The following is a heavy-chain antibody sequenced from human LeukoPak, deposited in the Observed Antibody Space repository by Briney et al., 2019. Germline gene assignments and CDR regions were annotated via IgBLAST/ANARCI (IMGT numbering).Heavy chain of an antibody. CDR2: INHSGST. V-gene: IGHV4-34*01. CDR1: GGSFSGYY. J-gene: IGHJ4*02. CDR3: ARGENFDY. Sequence: PSETLSLTCAVHGGSFSGYYWSWIRQPPGKGLEWIGEINHSGSTNYNPSLKSRVTISVDTSKNQFSLKLSSVTAADTAVYYCARGENFDYWGQGTLVTVSS.